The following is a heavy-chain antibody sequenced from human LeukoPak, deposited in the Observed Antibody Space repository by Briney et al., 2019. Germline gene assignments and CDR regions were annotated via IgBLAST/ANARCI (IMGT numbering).Heavy chain of an antibody. D-gene: IGHD3-10*01. V-gene: IGHV3-30*02. CDR2: IRYDGSNK. CDR1: GFTFSSYG. J-gene: IGHJ4*02. CDR3: AKEPDLWFGEYYFDY. Sequence: GGPLRLSCAASGFTFSSYGMQWVRQAPGKGLEWVAFIRYDGSNKYYADSVKGRFTISRDNSKNTLYLQMNSLRAEDTAVYYCAKEPDLWFGEYYFDYWGQGTLVTVSS.